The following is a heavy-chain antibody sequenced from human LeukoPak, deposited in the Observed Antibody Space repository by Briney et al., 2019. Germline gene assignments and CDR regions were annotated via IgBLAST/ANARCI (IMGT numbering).Heavy chain of an antibody. J-gene: IGHJ4*02. V-gene: IGHV4-39*01. D-gene: IGHD6-13*01. CDR3: ALLTGYSSSWYGYYFDY. CDR2: IYYSGST. Sequence: PSETLSLTCTVSGGSISSSSYYWGWIRQPPGKWLEWIGSIYYSGSTYYNPSLKSRVTISVDTSKNQFSLKLSSVTAADTAVYYCALLTGYSSSWYGYYFDYWGQGTLVTVSS. CDR1: GGSISSSSYY.